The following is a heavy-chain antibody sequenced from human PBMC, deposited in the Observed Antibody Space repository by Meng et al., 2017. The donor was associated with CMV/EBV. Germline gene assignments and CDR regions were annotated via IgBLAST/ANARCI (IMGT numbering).Heavy chain of an antibody. J-gene: IGHJ4*02. Sequence: GESLKISCAASGFTVSSNYMSWVRQAPGKGLEWVSVIYSGGSTYYADSVKGRFTISRDNSKNTLYLQMNSLRAEDTAVYYCAKSLGKGYWGQGTLVTVSS. V-gene: IGHV3-53*01. CDR2: IYSGGST. D-gene: IGHD7-27*01. CDR3: AKSLGKGY. CDR1: GFTVSSNY.